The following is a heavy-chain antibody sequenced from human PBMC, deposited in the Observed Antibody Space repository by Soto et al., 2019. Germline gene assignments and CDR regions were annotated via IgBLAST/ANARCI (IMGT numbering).Heavy chain of an antibody. D-gene: IGHD6-19*01. Sequence: ESGGGVVQPGRSLRLSCAASGFTFSSYGMHWVRQAPGKGLEWVAVISYDGSNKYYVDSVKGRFTISRDNSKNTLYLQMNSLRPGDTAVYYCAKEEGRAVLTGGAFDIWGRGTMVTVSS. V-gene: IGHV3-30*18. J-gene: IGHJ3*02. CDR3: AKEEGRAVLTGGAFDI. CDR1: GFTFSSYG. CDR2: ISYDGSNK.